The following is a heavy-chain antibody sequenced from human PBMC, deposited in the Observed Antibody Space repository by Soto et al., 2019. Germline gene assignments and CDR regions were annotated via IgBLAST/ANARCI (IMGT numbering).Heavy chain of an antibody. CDR3: AKEGAIPGEVDA. CDR1: GFIFTDWF. D-gene: IGHD2-21*01. Sequence: HLAQSGPEVKRPGASVKISCKASGFIFTDWFMHWVRQAPGQGPEWTGIINTSGGSSLYSQKFQDRVTMTRDTSTSTLYVELSSLTSADTAVYYCAKEGAIPGEVDAWGQGTLVTVSS. CDR2: INTSGGSS. J-gene: IGHJ1*01. V-gene: IGHV1-46*01.